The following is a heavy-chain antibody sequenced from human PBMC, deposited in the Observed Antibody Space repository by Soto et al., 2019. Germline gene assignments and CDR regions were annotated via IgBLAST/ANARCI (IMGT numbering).Heavy chain of an antibody. V-gene: IGHV3-30*18. CDR1: GFSFNNYG. Sequence: PGGSLRLSCVASGFSFNNYGMHWVRQAPGKGLEWVAVILFDGSDNWYADSVKGRFTISRDNSKNTLYLHMNSLTAEDTAVYYCVKDMGYCSGGSCYWGAYFYYYMDVWGKGTTVSVSS. CDR3: VKDMGYCSGGSCYWGAYFYYYMDV. D-gene: IGHD2-15*01. CDR2: ILFDGSDN. J-gene: IGHJ6*03.